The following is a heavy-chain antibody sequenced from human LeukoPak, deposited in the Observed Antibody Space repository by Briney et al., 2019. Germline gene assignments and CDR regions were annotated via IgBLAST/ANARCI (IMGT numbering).Heavy chain of an antibody. CDR2: ISRRFDGP. V-gene: IGHV3-23*01. CDR1: GFSFSSYS. J-gene: IGHJ4*02. CDR3: AKDPQSYGGHYFDN. Sequence: GRSLRLSCAASGFSFSSYSMNWVRQAPGKGLEWVSSISRRFDGPYYAESVKGSFTTSRDNSKSTMYLQINNVRAEDAAVYYCAKDPQSYGGHYFDNWGQGTRVTVSS. D-gene: IGHD4-23*01.